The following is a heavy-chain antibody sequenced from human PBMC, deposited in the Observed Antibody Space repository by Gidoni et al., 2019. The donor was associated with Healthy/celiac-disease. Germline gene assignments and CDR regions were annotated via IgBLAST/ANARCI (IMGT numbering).Heavy chain of an antibody. CDR2: IYYSGST. CDR1: GGSISSSIYY. D-gene: IGHD3-22*01. V-gene: IGHV4-39*01. J-gene: IGHJ4*02. Sequence: QLQLQESGPGLVKPSETRALTCTVSGGSISSSIYYWGWIRQHTGKGLEWIGSIYYSGSTYYNPSLKSRVTISVDTSKNQFSLKLSSVTAADTAVYYCARHRNSSGYLGPVGYWGQGTLVTVSS. CDR3: ARHRNSSGYLGPVGY.